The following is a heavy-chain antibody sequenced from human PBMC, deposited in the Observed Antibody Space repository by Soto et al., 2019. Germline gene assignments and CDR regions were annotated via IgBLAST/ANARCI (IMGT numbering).Heavy chain of an antibody. J-gene: IGHJ6*02. D-gene: IGHD6-13*01. CDR2: ISYDGSDK. CDR1: GLTFSSYG. CDR3: AKMAVTGTFYYYGLDV. V-gene: IGHV3-30*18. Sequence: QVQLVESGGGVVQPGRSLRLSCEVSGLTFSSYGMHWVRQAPGKGLEWVTVISYDGSDKSYADSVKGRFTISRDNSKNTLYLQMNSLRPEDTAVYYCAKMAVTGTFYYYGLDVWGQGTTVTVSS.